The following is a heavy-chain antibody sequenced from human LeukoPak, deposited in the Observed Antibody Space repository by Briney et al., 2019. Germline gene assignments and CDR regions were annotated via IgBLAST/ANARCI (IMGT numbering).Heavy chain of an antibody. D-gene: IGHD3-22*01. CDR2: IIPIFGTA. V-gene: IGHV1-69*01. J-gene: IGHJ6*02. CDR3: ARVRTSYYYDSSGKPYYYYYYGMDV. Sequence: PVKVSCKASGGTFSSYAISWVRQAPGQGLEWMGGIIPIFGTANYAQKFQGRVTITADESTSTAYMELSSLRSEDTAVYYCARVRTSYYYDSSGKPYYYYYYGMDVWGQGTTVTVSS. CDR1: GGTFSSYA.